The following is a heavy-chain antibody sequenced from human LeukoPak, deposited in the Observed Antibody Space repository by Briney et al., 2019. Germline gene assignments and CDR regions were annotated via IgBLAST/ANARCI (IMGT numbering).Heavy chain of an antibody. CDR2: ISGSGGST. D-gene: IGHD3-16*02. CDR1: GFTFSSYG. V-gene: IGHV3-23*01. J-gene: IGHJ3*02. CDR3: AKGAFNDYVWGSYRAGAFDI. Sequence: PGGSLRLSCAASGFTFSSYGMSWVRQAPGKGLEWVSAISGSGGSTYYADSVKGRFTISRDNSKNTLYLQMNSLRAEDTAVYYCAKGAFNDYVWGSYRAGAFDIWGQGTMVTVSS.